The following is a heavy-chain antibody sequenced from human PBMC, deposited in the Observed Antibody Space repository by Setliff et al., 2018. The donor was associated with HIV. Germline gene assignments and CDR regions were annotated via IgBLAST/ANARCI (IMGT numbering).Heavy chain of an antibody. Sequence: SETLSLTCTASYDTISTADYYWSWIRQPPGKGLEWIGFVSYTGTTRYSPSLKSRITISIDTSKNQFSLQLSSVTAADTAVYYCARLSTTSRYFDSWGQGTLVTVSS. CDR1: YDTISTADYY. J-gene: IGHJ4*02. CDR2: VSYTGTT. V-gene: IGHV4-30-4*01. D-gene: IGHD3-10*01. CDR3: ARLSTTSRYFDS.